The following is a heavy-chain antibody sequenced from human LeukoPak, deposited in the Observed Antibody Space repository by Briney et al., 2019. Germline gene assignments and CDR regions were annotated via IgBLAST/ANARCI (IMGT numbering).Heavy chain of an antibody. CDR2: ILPIVGIS. D-gene: IGHD6-19*01. J-gene: IGHJ5*02. Sequence: ASVKVSCKASGGTFRTYGINWVRQAPGQGLEWMGRILPIVGISNYAQKFQGRLTITADKITSTAYMELSSLRSEDTAVYYCATKAITVTGHWFAPWGQGTLVTVSS. CDR1: GGTFRTYG. V-gene: IGHV1-69*04. CDR3: ATKAITVTGHWFAP.